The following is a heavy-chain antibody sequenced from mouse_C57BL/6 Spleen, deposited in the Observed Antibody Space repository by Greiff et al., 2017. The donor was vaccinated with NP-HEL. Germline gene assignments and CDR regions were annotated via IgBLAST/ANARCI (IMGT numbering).Heavy chain of an antibody. CDR3: AGGSFYGSSLSFAY. J-gene: IGHJ3*01. V-gene: IGHV1-18*01. CDR2: INPNNGGT. D-gene: IGHD1-1*01. CDR1: GYTFTDYN. Sequence: EVQLQQSGPELVKPGASVKIPCKASGYTFTDYNMDWVKQSHGKSLEWIGDINPNNGGTIYNQKFKGKATLTVDKSSSTAYLELRSLTSEDTAVYYCAGGSFYGSSLSFAYWGQGTLVTVSA.